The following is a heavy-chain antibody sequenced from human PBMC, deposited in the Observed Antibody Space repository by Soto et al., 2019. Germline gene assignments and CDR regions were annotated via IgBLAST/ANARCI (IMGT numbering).Heavy chain of an antibody. D-gene: IGHD6-6*01. Sequence: SVKVSCKASVGTFSSYAISWVRQAPGQGLEWMGGIIPMFGTADYAQRFQGRVTITADESTSPAYMELSSLRSEDTAVYYCARHSSSTNYYYYGMDVWGQGATVTFSS. J-gene: IGHJ6*02. CDR3: ARHSSSTNYYYYGMDV. CDR1: VGTFSSYA. CDR2: IIPMFGTA. V-gene: IGHV1-69*13.